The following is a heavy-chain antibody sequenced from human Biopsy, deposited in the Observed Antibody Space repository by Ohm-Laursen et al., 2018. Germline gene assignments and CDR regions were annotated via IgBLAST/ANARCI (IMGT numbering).Heavy chain of an antibody. CDR2: LYNTGGT. Sequence: TLSLTCTVSGGSISSYQWTWIRQPPGKGLEWIGYLYNTGGTNYNPSLKSRVTISVDTSKNQFSLRLYPVTAADTAVYYCARATNSTGWPYYYFYGMDVWGQGTTVTVSS. J-gene: IGHJ6*02. CDR3: ARATNSTGWPYYYFYGMDV. CDR1: GGSISSYQ. V-gene: IGHV4-59*01. D-gene: IGHD2/OR15-2a*01.